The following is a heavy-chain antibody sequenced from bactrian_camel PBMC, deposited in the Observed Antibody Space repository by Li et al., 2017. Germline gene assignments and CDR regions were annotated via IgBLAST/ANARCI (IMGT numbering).Heavy chain of an antibody. D-gene: IGHD2*01. Sequence: HVQLVESGGGSVEAGGSLRLSCAASQATYTTYCMGWFRQVPGKKREGIAVFDLDGASTYADSVKGRFTISQDNAKNSVYLQMNSLKPEDTAMYYCKPEKQYCSGGHEVQYELNYVGQGTQVTVS. CDR1: QATYTTYC. J-gene: IGHJ4*01. V-gene: IGHV3S53*01. CDR2: FDLDGAS.